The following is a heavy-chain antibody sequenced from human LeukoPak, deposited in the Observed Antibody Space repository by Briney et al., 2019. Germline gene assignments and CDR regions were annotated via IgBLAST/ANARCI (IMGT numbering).Heavy chain of an antibody. CDR3: ARTKALAIRTFDI. CDR1: GFTFTDYW. Sequence: GGSLRLSCAASGFTFTDYWMHWVRQAPGKGLEWVSYISSSGSTIYYADSVKGRFTISRDNAKNSLYLQLNSLRTEDTAVYYCARTKALAIRTFDIWGQGTMVTVSS. V-gene: IGHV3-11*04. D-gene: IGHD2-2*02. CDR2: ISSSGSTI. J-gene: IGHJ3*02.